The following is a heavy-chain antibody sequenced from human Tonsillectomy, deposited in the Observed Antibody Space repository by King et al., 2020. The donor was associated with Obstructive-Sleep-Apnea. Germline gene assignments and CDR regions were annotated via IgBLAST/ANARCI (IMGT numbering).Heavy chain of an antibody. CDR3: ARIQCFYGDYVWDDY. CDR2: IDWDDDK. Sequence: VTLKESGPALVKPTQTLTLTCSVSGFSVSTSGMCVSWIRQTPGRALEWLARIDWDDDKYYRTSLKTRLTISKDKSKNQVVLRMTNMDPVDTATYHCARIQCFYGDYVWDDYWGQGTLVTVSS. D-gene: IGHD4-17*01. CDR1: GFSVSTSGMC. J-gene: IGHJ4*02. V-gene: IGHV2-70*11.